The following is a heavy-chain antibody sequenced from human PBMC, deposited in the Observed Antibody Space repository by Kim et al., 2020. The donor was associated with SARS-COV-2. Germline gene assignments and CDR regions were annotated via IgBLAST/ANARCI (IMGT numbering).Heavy chain of an antibody. J-gene: IGHJ4*02. D-gene: IGHD3-22*01. CDR1: GGSISSGGYY. CDR2: IYYSGST. CDR3: ARVSDDSSGPTLDY. Sequence: SETLSLTCTVSGGSISSGGYYWSWIRQHPGKGLEWIGYIYYSGSTYYNPSLKSRVTISVDTSKNQFSLKLSSVTAADTAVYYCARVSDDSSGPTLDYWGQGTLVTVSS. V-gene: IGHV4-31*03.